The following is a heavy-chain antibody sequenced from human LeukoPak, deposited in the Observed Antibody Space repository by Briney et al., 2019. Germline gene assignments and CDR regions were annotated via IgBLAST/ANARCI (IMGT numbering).Heavy chain of an antibody. V-gene: IGHV4-34*01. CDR1: GGSFSGYY. Sequence: KPSETLSLTXAVYGGSFSGYYWSWIRQPPGKGVEWIGEINHSGSTNYNPSLKSRVTISVDTSKNQFSLKLSSVTAADTAVYYCAREGHVLAARRKRSFDPWGQGTLVTVSS. CDR2: INHSGST. D-gene: IGHD6-6*01. J-gene: IGHJ5*02. CDR3: AREGHVLAARRKRSFDP.